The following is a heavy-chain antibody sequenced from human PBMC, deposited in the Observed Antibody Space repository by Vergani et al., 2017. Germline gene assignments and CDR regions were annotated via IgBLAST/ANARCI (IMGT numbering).Heavy chain of an antibody. CDR3: AIVDGGPYYFDY. J-gene: IGHJ4*02. CDR2: ISAYNGNT. CDR1: GYTFTSYG. Sequence: QVQLLQSGAEVKKPGASVKVSCKASGYTFTSYGISWVRQAPGQGLEGMGCISAYNGNTNYAQKLPGRVTMTTDTSTSTAYMALRSLRSDDTAVYYCAIVDGGPYYFDYWGQGTLVTVSS. V-gene: IGHV1-18*01. D-gene: IGHD5-24*01.